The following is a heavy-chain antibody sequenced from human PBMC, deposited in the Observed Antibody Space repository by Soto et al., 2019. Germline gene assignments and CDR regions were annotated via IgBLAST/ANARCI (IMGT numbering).Heavy chain of an antibody. CDR1: GGSISGYY. V-gene: IGHV4-59*08. J-gene: IGHJ4*02. Sequence: SETLSLICTVSGGSISGYYWSWIRQPPGKGLEWIGYIYYGGSTNYNPSLKSRVTISVDTSKSQFSLELSSLTAADTAVYYCTRKYCSTTRCYQYFDYWGQGTLVTVSS. CDR2: IYYGGST. CDR3: TRKYCSTTRCYQYFDY. D-gene: IGHD2-2*01.